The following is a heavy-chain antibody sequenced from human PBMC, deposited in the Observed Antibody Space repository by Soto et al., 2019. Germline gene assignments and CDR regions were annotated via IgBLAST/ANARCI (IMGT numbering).Heavy chain of an antibody. D-gene: IGHD3-22*01. CDR2: ISWDGGVI. Sequence: PGGSLRLSCAASGFTFEDYFMHWVRQVPGKGLEWLCLISWDGGVIYYADSVKGRFSLSRDNSKNSLYLQMNSLRTEDTALYYCLKVGFYQYDAFHVWGQGTMVTVSS. J-gene: IGHJ3*01. CDR3: LKVGFYQYDAFHV. V-gene: IGHV3-43*01. CDR1: GFTFEDYF.